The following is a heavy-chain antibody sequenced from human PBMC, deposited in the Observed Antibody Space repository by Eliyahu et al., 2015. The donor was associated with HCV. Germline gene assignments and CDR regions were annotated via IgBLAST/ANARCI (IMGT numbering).Heavy chain of an antibody. CDR1: GFTFDDYG. CDR2: INWNGGST. Sequence: EVQLVESGGGVVRPGGSLRLSCAASGFTFDDYGMSWVRQAPGKGLGXVFGINWNGGSTGYAXXVKGRFXISRDNAKNSRYLQMNSLRAEDTALYYCARDSEDYWTGRKEVYFDYWGQGTLVTXSS. D-gene: IGHD3/OR15-3a*01. V-gene: IGHV3-20*04. CDR3: ARDSEDYWTGRKEVYFDY. J-gene: IGHJ4*02.